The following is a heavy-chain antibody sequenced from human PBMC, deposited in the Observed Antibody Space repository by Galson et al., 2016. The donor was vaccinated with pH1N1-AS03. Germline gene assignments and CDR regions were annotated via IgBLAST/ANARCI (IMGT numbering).Heavy chain of an antibody. J-gene: IGHJ6*02. Sequence: SLRLSCAASGFTFRSYEMNWVRQAPGKGLEWVSYISSSGSTIYYADSVKGRFTLSRGNAKNSLYLQMNSLRAEDTAVYYCARVGVVGPPYGMDVWGQGTTVTVSS. CDR1: GFTFRSYE. CDR2: ISSSGSTI. D-gene: IGHD2-15*01. V-gene: IGHV3-48*03. CDR3: ARVGVVGPPYGMDV.